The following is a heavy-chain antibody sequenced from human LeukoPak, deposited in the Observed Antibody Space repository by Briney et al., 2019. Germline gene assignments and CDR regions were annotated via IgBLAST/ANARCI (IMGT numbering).Heavy chain of an antibody. CDR2: IYYSGST. CDR3: ARDVEADYGDYYYYYGMDV. J-gene: IGHJ6*04. V-gene: IGHV4-61*01. D-gene: IGHD4-17*01. CDR1: GGSVSSDSYY. Sequence: SETLSLTCTVSGGSVSSDSYYWSWIRQPPGKGLEWIGYIYYSGSTNYNPSLRSRVTMSVDRSRDQFSLKLSSVTAADSAVYYCARDVEADYGDYYYYYGMDVWGRGTTVTVSS.